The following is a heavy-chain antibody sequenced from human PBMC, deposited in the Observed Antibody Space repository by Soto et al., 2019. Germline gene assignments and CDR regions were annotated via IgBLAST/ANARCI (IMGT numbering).Heavy chain of an antibody. V-gene: IGHV4-4*02. CDR1: GDSISGSNL. CDR2: IYHSGST. D-gene: IGHD6-19*01. Sequence: PSETLSLTCAVSGDSISGSNLWTWVRQPPGKGLEWIGEIYHSGSTNYNPSLKSRVTISVDKSKNHFSLKLSSVTAADTAVYYCARERNSGGHYYFDYWGQGTLVTVSS. J-gene: IGHJ4*02. CDR3: ARERNSGGHYYFDY.